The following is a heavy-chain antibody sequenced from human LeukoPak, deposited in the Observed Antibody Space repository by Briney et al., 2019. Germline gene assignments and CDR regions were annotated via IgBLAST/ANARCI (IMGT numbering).Heavy chain of an antibody. CDR3: ARRVGQYSLALDY. CDR2: ISYDGSNK. J-gene: IGHJ4*02. CDR1: GFTFSSYA. V-gene: IGHV3-30-3*01. Sequence: GGSLRLSCAASGFTFSSYAMHWVRQAPGKGLEWVAVISYDGSNKYYADSVKGRFTISRDNSKNTLYLQMNSLRAEDTAVYYRARRVGQYSLALDYWGQGTLVTVSS. D-gene: IGHD1-26*01.